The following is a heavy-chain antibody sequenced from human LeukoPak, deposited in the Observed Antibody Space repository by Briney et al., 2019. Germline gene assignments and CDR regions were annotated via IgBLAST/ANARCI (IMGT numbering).Heavy chain of an antibody. CDR2: IYYSGST. CDR3: ARLAVGARWGYDIVGA. D-gene: IGHD1-26*01. CDR1: GGSISSGGYY. Sequence: SQTLSLTCTASGGSISSGGYYWSWIRQHPGKGLEWIGYIYYSGSTYYNPSLKSRVTISVDTSKNQFSLKLSSVTAADTAVYYCARLAVGARWGYDIVGAWGQGTLVTVSS. V-gene: IGHV4-31*03. J-gene: IGHJ5*02.